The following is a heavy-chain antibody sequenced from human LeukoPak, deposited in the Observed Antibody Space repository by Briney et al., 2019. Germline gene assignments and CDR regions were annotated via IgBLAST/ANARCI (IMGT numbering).Heavy chain of an antibody. CDR2: IYPGDSDT. CDR1: GYSFTNYW. CDR3: ARLEVVAPWPSICDY. Sequence: GESLKISCKGSGYSFTNYWIGWVRQMPGKGLEWMGIIYPGDSDTRYSPSFQGQVTISADKSISTAYLQWSSLKASDTATYYCARLEVVAPWPSICDYWGQGTLVTVSS. V-gene: IGHV5-51*01. D-gene: IGHD3-22*01. J-gene: IGHJ4*02.